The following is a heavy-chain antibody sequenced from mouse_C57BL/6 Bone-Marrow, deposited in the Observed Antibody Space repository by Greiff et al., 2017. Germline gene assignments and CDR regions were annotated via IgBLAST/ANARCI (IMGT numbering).Heavy chain of an antibody. D-gene: IGHD1-1*01. CDR2: SRNKANDYTT. Sequence: EVQLVESGGGLVQSGRSLRLSCATSGFTFSDFYMEWVRQAPGKGLEWIAASRNKANDYTTEYSASVKGRFIVSRDTSQSILYLQMNALRAEDTAIYYCARDADYGSSSWYFDVWGTGTTVTVSS. J-gene: IGHJ1*03. V-gene: IGHV7-1*01. CDR3: ARDADYGSSSWYFDV. CDR1: GFTFSDFY.